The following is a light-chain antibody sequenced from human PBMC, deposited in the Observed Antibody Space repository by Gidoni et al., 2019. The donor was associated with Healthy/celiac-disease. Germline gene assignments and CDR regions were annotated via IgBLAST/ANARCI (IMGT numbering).Light chain of an antibody. CDR1: PCIRND. V-gene: IGKV1-6*01. CDR3: LQDYNYPWT. Sequence: AIQMTQSPSSLSASVGDRVTITCRASPCIRNDLGWYQQKPGKAPKLLIYAASSLPSGVPSRFSGRGSGTDFTLTISSLQPEDFATYYCLQDYNYPWTFGQXTKVEIK. CDR2: AAS. J-gene: IGKJ1*01.